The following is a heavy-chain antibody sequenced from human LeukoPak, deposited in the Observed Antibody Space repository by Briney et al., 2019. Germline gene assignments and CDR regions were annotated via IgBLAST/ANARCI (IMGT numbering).Heavy chain of an antibody. D-gene: IGHD6-19*01. Sequence: GGSLRLSCAASGFTFSSYAMHWVRQAPGKGLEWVAVISYGGSNKYYADSVKGRFTISRDNSKNTLYLQMNSLRAEDTAVYYCARDREWLETLGVFDYWGQGTLVTVSS. J-gene: IGHJ4*02. CDR2: ISYGGSNK. V-gene: IGHV3-30-3*01. CDR1: GFTFSSYA. CDR3: ARDREWLETLGVFDY.